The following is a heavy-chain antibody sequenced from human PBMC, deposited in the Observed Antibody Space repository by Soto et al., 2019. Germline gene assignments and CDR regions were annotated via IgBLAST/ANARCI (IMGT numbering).Heavy chain of an antibody. CDR3: ARRRSPYCTNGVCESGGAFDI. D-gene: IGHD2-8*01. J-gene: IGHJ3*02. CDR1: GGPFSSYA. Sequence: SVKVSWKASGGPFSSYAISLVRQAPGQGLEWMGGIIPIFGTANYAQKFQGRVTITADESTSTAYMELSSLRSEDTAVYYCARRRSPYCTNGVCESGGAFDIWGQGTMVTVSS. V-gene: IGHV1-69*13. CDR2: IIPIFGTA.